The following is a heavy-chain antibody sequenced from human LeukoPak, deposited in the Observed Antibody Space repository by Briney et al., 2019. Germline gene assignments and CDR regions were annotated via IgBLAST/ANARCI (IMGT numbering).Heavy chain of an antibody. CDR1: GFTFSSYW. D-gene: IGHD4-17*01. Sequence: GGSLRLSCAASGFTFSSYWMTWVRQALGRGLEWVAKIKQDGNAKFYVDSVKGRFTISRDNAKNSLYLQMNSLRAEDTAMYYCARVNPDYGDNHFDYWGQGSLVTVSS. CDR3: ARVNPDYGDNHFDY. CDR2: IKQDGNAK. V-gene: IGHV3-7*01. J-gene: IGHJ4*02.